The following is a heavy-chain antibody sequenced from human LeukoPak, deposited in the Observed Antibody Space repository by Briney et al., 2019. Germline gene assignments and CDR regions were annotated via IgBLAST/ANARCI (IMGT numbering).Heavy chain of an antibody. CDR3: ARVAKERVGGVHYFDY. CDR2: IGTAGDT. CDR1: GFTFSDYD. D-gene: IGHD1-1*01. Sequence: GGSLRLSCAASGFTFSDYDMHWVRQATGKGLEWVSAIGTAGDTYYTGSVKGRFTISRENAKNSLYLQVNSLRAGDTAVYYRARVAKERVGGVHYFDYWGQGTLVTVSS. V-gene: IGHV3-13*01. J-gene: IGHJ4*02.